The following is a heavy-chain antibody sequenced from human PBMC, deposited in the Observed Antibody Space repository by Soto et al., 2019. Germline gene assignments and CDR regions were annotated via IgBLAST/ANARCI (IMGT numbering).Heavy chain of an antibody. CDR3: AKLVYCSSTSCSLFDY. D-gene: IGHD2-2*01. CDR1: GFTFSSYG. Sequence: PGGSLRLSCAASGFTFSSYGMHWVRQAPGKGLEWVAVISYDGSNKYYADSVKGRFTISRDNSKNTLYLQMNSLRAEDTAVYYCAKLVYCSSTSCSLFDYWGQGTLVTVSS. J-gene: IGHJ4*02. V-gene: IGHV3-30*18. CDR2: ISYDGSNK.